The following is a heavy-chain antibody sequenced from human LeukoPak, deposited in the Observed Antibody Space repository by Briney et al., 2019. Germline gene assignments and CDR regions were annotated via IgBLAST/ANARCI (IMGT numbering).Heavy chain of an antibody. CDR3: ARTTEDCSSTSCYQYWFDP. CDR2: INHSGST. Sequence: SETLSLTCAVYGGSFSGYYWSWIRQPPGKGLEWIGEINHSGSTNYNMSLKSRVTISVDTSKNQFSLKLNSVTAADTAVYYCARTTEDCSSTSCYQYWFDPWGQGTLVTVSS. CDR1: GGSFSGYY. V-gene: IGHV4-34*01. D-gene: IGHD2-2*01. J-gene: IGHJ5*02.